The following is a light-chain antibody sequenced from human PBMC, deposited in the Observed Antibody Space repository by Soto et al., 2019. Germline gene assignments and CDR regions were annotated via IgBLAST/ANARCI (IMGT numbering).Light chain of an antibody. V-gene: IGKV1-5*01. CDR3: QQFNSYPRT. J-gene: IGKJ1*01. CDR1: QSISSW. CDR2: DAS. Sequence: DIPMTQSPSTLSASVGDRGTITCRASQSISSWLAWYQQKPGKAPKLLTYDASSLESGVPSRFSGSGSGTEFTLTISKLPPDDSAPYYCQQFNSYPRTFGQGTTVEIK.